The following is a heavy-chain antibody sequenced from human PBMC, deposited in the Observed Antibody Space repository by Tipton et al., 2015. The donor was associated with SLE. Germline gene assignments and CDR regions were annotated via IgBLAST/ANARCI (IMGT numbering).Heavy chain of an antibody. D-gene: IGHD3-16*01. Sequence: QLVQSGAEVKKPGASVKVSCKASGYTFTSYYMHWVRQAPGQGLEWMGIINPSGGSTTYAQKFQGRVTMTRDTSTSTVYMELSSLRSEDTAGYYCASNGGGLKAFDIWGQGTMVTVSS. CDR2: INPSGGST. V-gene: IGHV1-46*01. J-gene: IGHJ3*02. CDR1: GYTFTSYY. CDR3: ASNGGGLKAFDI.